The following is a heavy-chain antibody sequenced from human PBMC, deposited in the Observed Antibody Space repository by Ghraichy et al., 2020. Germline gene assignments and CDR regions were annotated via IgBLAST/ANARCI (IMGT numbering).Heavy chain of an antibody. D-gene: IGHD3-10*01. V-gene: IGHV3-23*01. J-gene: IGHJ4*02. Sequence: GGSLRLSCVASGFIFRGYAMSWVRQAPGKGLEWVSSFSATDNSTSYAESVKGRFTISRDNSKNTVYLQMHSLRVEDTAVYYCAKLYYYGSGRGADYWGQGTLVTVSS. CDR3: AKLYYYGSGRGADY. CDR2: FSATDNST. CDR1: GFIFRGYA.